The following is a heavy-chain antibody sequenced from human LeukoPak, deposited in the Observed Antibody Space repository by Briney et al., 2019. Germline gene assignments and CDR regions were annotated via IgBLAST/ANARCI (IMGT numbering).Heavy chain of an antibody. CDR3: ARAFYVWGSYTH. CDR2: IYYSGST. Sequence: KPSQTLSLTCTVSGGSISSGGYYWSWLRQHPGKGLEWIGYIYYSGSTYYNPSLKSRVTISVDTSKNQFSLKLSSVTAADTAVYYCARAFYVWGSYTHWGQGTLVTVSS. V-gene: IGHV4-31*03. CDR1: GGSISSGGYY. D-gene: IGHD3-16*01. J-gene: IGHJ4*02.